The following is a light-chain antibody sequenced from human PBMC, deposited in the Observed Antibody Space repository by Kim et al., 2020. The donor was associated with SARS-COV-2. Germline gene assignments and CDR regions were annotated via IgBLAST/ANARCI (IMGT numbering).Light chain of an antibody. Sequence: QSVAISCTGTSTAVGGYDLVSLDQQFPGKAPELMIYDVSNRPSVVPDRFSGSKSGNTASLTISGLQAEDEADYYCCSYAGSFSWVFGGGTQLTVL. V-gene: IGLV2-11*01. CDR3: CSYAGSFSWV. J-gene: IGLJ3*02. CDR2: DVS. CDR1: STAVGGYDL.